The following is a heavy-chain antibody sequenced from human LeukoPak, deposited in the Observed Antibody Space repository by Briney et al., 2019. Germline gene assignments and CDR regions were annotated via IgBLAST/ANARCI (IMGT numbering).Heavy chain of an antibody. CDR3: ARDRSLIRFSRSDPLGY. D-gene: IGHD2-15*01. CDR1: GYTFTSYA. V-gene: IGHV7-4-1*02. J-gene: IGHJ4*02. Sequence: ASVKVSCKASGYTFTSYAMNWVRQAPGQGLEWMGWINTNTGNPTYAQGFTGRFVFSLDTSVSTAYLQISSLKAEDTAMYYCARDRSLIRFSRSDPLGYWGQGTLVTVSS. CDR2: INTNTGNP.